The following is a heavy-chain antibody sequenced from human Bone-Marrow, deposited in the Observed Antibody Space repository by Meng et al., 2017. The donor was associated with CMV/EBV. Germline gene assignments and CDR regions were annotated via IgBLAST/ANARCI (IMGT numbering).Heavy chain of an antibody. CDR2: IHNSGTT. Sequence: GSLRLSCTVSGGSISSSSYYWGWIRQPPGKGLEWIGSIHNSGTTYYNPSLKSRVTISVDPSKNQFSLKMSSVSAADTAVYYCARDRLYCSSSSCYIIWGQGTLVTVSS. CDR1: GGSISSSSYY. J-gene: IGHJ4*02. CDR3: ARDRLYCSSSSCYII. D-gene: IGHD2-2*02. V-gene: IGHV4-39*07.